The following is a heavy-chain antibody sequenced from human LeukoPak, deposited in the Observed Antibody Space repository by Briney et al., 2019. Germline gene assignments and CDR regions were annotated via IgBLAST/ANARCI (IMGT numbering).Heavy chain of an antibody. J-gene: IGHJ4*02. Sequence: SETLSLTCTVSGYSISSGYYWGWIRQPPGKGLEWIGRIYTSGSTNYNPSLKSRVTISVDTSKNQFSLKLSSVTAADTAVYYCARGTWQSHDFDYWGQGTLVTVSS. V-gene: IGHV4-38-2*02. CDR2: IYTSGST. CDR1: GYSISSGYY. CDR3: ARGTWQSHDFDY. D-gene: IGHD3-16*01.